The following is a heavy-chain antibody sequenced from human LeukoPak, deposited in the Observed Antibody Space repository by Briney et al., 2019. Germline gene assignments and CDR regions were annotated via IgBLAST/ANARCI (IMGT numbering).Heavy chain of an antibody. Sequence: GGSLRLSCAASGFTVSGHPMSWVRQAPGKGLEWVSSISSSSSYIYYADSVKGRFTISRDNAKNSLYLQMNSLRAEDTAVYYCARVYYYGSGSYYPDIWGQGTMVTVSS. CDR2: ISSSSSYI. V-gene: IGHV3-21*01. CDR3: ARVYYYGSGSYYPDI. CDR1: GFTVSGHP. D-gene: IGHD3-10*01. J-gene: IGHJ3*02.